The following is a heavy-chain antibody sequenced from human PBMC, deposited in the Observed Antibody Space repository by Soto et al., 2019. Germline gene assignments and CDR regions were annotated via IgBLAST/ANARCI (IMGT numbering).Heavy chain of an antibody. CDR3: ARKVGATEVYFDS. Sequence: EEQLVESGGGLIQPGGSLRLSCAASAISVSDSYMSWVRQAPGKGLEWVPVIYSGGSAYYADSVKGRFTISRDSSKNTLYLQMNSLRAEDTAVYYCARKVGATEVYFDSWGQGTLVTVSS. D-gene: IGHD1-26*01. V-gene: IGHV3-53*01. CDR2: IYSGGSA. J-gene: IGHJ4*02. CDR1: AISVSDSY.